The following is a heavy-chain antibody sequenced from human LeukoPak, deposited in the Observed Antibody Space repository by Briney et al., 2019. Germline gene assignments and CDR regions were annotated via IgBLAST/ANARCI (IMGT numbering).Heavy chain of an antibody. CDR3: ARQYISGQWYFDY. CDR2: IRFDGVNK. CDR1: AFTLSAYG. Sequence: GGSLRLSCAASAFTLSAYGMHWVRQTPGKGLEWVAFIRFDGVNKYYADSVEGRFTISRDNSKNTLYLQMNSLIPEDTAVYYCARQYISGQWYFDYWGQGTLVTVSS. D-gene: IGHD4-11*01. J-gene: IGHJ4*02. V-gene: IGHV3-30*02.